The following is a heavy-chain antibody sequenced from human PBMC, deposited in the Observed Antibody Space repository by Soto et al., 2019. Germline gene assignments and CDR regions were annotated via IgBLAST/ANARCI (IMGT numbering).Heavy chain of an antibody. Sequence: LRLSCAASGFTFSSYGMHWVRQAPGKGLEWVAVISYDGSNKYYADSVKGRFTISRDDSKNTLYLQMNSLRAEDTAVYYCAKEFSYYDFWSGYLHYYGMDVWGQGTTVTVSS. V-gene: IGHV3-30*18. D-gene: IGHD3-3*01. CDR3: AKEFSYYDFWSGYLHYYGMDV. CDR1: GFTFSSYG. J-gene: IGHJ6*02. CDR2: ISYDGSNK.